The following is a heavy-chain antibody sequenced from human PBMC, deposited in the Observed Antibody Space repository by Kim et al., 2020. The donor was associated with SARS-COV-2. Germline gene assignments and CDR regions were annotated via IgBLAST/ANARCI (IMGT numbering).Heavy chain of an antibody. J-gene: IGHJ4*02. D-gene: IGHD1-26*01. V-gene: IGHV4-61*01. CDR3: ARDSQNSGSGFDY. Sequence: SETLSLTCTVSGGSVSSGSYYWSWIRQPPGKGLEWIGYIYYSGSTNYNPSLKSRVTISVDTSKNQFSLKLSSVTAADTAVYYCARDSQNSGSGFDYWGQGTLVTVSS. CDR2: IYYSGST. CDR1: GGSVSSGSYY.